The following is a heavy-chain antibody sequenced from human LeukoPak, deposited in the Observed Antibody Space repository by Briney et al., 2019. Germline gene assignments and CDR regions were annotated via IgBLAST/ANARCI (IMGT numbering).Heavy chain of an antibody. J-gene: IGHJ4*02. V-gene: IGHV1-69*13. Sequence: GASVKVSCKASGGTFSSYAISWVRQAPGQGLEWMGGIIPIFGTANYAQKFQGRVTITADESTSTAYMELSSLRSEDTAVYYSARGSLAYCGGDCWDYWGQGTLVTVSS. CDR3: ARGSLAYCGGDCWDY. D-gene: IGHD2-21*01. CDR2: IIPIFGTA. CDR1: GGTFSSYA.